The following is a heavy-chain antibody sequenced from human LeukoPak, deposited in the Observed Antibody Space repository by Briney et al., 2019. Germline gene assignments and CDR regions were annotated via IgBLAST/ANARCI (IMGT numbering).Heavy chain of an antibody. Sequence: GESLKISCKGSGYNFNNYWIGWVRQMPGKGLEWMGIIYPGDSDTRYSPSFQGQVTISADKSISTAYLQWSSLKASDTAMYYCARPQADSSYDAFDIWGQGTMVTVSS. CDR2: IYPGDSDT. J-gene: IGHJ3*02. CDR1: GYNFNNYW. V-gene: IGHV5-51*01. D-gene: IGHD3-22*01. CDR3: ARPQADSSYDAFDI.